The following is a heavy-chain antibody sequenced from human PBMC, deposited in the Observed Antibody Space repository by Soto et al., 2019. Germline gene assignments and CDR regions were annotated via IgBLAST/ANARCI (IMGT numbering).Heavy chain of an antibody. D-gene: IGHD6-13*01. CDR1: GFTFSDYY. CDR2: ISSSGSTI. Sequence: GGALRLSCAAPGFTFSDYYKSWIRPAPGKGLEWVSYISSSGSTIYYADSVKGRFTISRDNAKNSLYLQMNSLRAEDTAVYYCASPTAAGTFNYYYYMDVWGKGTTVTVS. CDR3: ASPTAAGTFNYYYYMDV. J-gene: IGHJ6*03. V-gene: IGHV3-11*01.